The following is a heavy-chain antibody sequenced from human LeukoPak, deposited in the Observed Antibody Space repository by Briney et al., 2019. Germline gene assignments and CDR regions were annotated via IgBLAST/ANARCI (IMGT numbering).Heavy chain of an antibody. V-gene: IGHV1-2*02. CDR1: GYTFTSYG. Sequence: ASVKVSCKASGYTFTSYGISWVRQAPGQGLEWMGWINPNNGDTNFAQRFQGRVTVTRDTSISTAYMDLSRLRSDDTAVYYCARGLSGPYYYYYMDVWGKGTTVTVSS. D-gene: IGHD2-15*01. CDR2: INPNNGDT. J-gene: IGHJ6*03. CDR3: ARGLSGPYYYYYMDV.